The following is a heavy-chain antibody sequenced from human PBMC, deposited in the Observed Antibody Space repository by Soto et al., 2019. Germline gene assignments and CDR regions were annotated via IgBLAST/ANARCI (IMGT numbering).Heavy chain of an antibody. D-gene: IGHD3-16*01. J-gene: IGHJ4*02. CDR1: GFTFNNYA. Sequence: QVQLVESGGGVVQPGRSLRLSCAASGFTFNNYAMYWVPQAPGKGLEWMAVISDDGINTYYADSVKGRFTISRDNSKNTLYLQMNSLRPEDTAVYYCAKGMITFGGYWGQGTLVTVSS. CDR2: ISDDGINT. V-gene: IGHV3-30-3*01. CDR3: AKGMITFGGY.